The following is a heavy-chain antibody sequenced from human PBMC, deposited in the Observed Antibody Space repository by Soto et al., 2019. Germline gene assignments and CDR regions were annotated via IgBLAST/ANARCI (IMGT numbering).Heavy chain of an antibody. V-gene: IGHV1-18*04. J-gene: IGHJ6*02. Sequence: ASVKVSCKASGHTFTSYGISWVRQAPGQGLEWMGWISAYNGNTNYAQKLQGRVTMTTDTSTSTAYMELRSLRSDDTAVYYCASTRVLYYYYGMDVWGQGTTVTVSS. CDR3: ASTRVLYYYYGMDV. D-gene: IGHD6-6*01. CDR1: GHTFTSYG. CDR2: ISAYNGNT.